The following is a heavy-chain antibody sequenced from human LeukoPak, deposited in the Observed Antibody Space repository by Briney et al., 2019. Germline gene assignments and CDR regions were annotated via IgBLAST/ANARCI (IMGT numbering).Heavy chain of an antibody. V-gene: IGHV3-30-3*02. D-gene: IGHD1-1*01. CDR1: GFTFSSYA. Sequence: GGSLRLSCAASGFTFSSYAMHWVRQAPGKGLEWVAAISYDGSNEYYADSVKGRFTISRDNSKNTLYLQMNSLRAEDTAVYYCAKSGGRNDFDYWGQGTLVTVSS. CDR2: ISYDGSNE. CDR3: AKSGGRNDFDY. J-gene: IGHJ4*02.